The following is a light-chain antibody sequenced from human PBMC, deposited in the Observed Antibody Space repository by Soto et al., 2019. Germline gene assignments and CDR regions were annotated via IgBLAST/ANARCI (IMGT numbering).Light chain of an antibody. J-gene: IGLJ1*01. CDR3: SSYTSSNTYV. CDR1: ISDVSGYNF. V-gene: IGLV2-14*03. CDR2: DVS. Sequence: QSVLTQPASVSGSPGQSITISCTGTISDVSGYNFVSWYQQYPGEAPKLMIYDVSNRPSGVSNRLSGSKSGNTASLTISGLQAEDEADYYCSSYTSSNTYVFGTGTKVTVL.